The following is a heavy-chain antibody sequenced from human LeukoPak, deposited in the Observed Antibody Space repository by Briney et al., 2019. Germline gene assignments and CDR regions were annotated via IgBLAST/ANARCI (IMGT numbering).Heavy chain of an antibody. CDR3: ARTLSSTSASGFDP. V-gene: IGHV3-21*01. CDR1: GFTFNTYY. J-gene: IGHJ5*02. Sequence: GGSLRLSCAASGFTFNTYYMNWVRQAPGKGPEWVSSISSNSDYIYYADSVKGRFTISRDNANNSLCLQMNSLRAEDTAVYYCARTLSSTSASGFDPWGQGTLVTVSS. CDR2: ISSNSDYI. D-gene: IGHD2-2*01.